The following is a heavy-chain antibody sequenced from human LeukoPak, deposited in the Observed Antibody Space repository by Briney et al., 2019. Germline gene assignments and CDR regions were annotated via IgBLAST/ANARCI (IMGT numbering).Heavy chain of an antibody. CDR1: GYTFTSYG. J-gene: IGHJ4*02. V-gene: IGHV1-18*01. Sequence: ASVKVSCKASGYTFTSYGISWVRQAPGQGLEWMGWISAYNGNTNYAQKLQGRVTMTTDTSTSTAYMELRSLRSDDTAVYYCASRECSSASCYLDYWGQGTLVTVSS. D-gene: IGHD2-2*01. CDR3: ASRECSSASCYLDY. CDR2: ISAYNGNT.